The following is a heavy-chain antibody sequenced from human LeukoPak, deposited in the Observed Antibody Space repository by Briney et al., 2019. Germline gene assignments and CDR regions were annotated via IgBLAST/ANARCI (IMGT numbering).Heavy chain of an antibody. V-gene: IGHV4-59*01. D-gene: IGHD6-19*01. CDR2: IYYSGST. CDR1: GGSMSSYH. CDR3: ARGAGWYGY. Sequence: SETLSLTCTVSGGSMSSYHWSWLRQPPGKGLEWIGYIYYSGSTNYNPSLKSRVTISVDTSKNQFSLKLTSVTAADTAMYYCARGAGWYGYWGQGTLVTVSS. J-gene: IGHJ4*02.